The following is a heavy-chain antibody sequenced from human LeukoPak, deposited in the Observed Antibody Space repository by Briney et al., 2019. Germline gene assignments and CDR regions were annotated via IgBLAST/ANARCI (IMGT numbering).Heavy chain of an antibody. CDR2: ISTSGSII. V-gene: IGHV3-48*03. J-gene: IGHJ4*02. CDR3: ARKITGPYYFDY. D-gene: IGHD1-14*01. CDR1: GFTFGSYE. Sequence: QAGGSLRLSCEASGFTFGSYEMTWVRQAPGKGLEGLSYISTSGSIIVYADSVRGRFTVSRDNAKNSLYLQMNSLRAEDTAVYYCARKITGPYYFDYWGQGTLVTVSS.